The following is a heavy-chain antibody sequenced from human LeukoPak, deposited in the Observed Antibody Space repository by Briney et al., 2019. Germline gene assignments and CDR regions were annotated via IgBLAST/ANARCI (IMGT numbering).Heavy chain of an antibody. CDR2: ISRSSTYI. CDR3: ARYFDYDILTEYYYHYMDV. Sequence: PGGSLRLSCAASGFIFTTYSMIWVRQAPGKGLEWVSSISRSSTYIYYADSVEGRFTISRDNAKNSLYLQMNSLRAEDTAVYYCARYFDYDILTEYYYHYMDVWGKGTTVTVSS. V-gene: IGHV3-21*01. J-gene: IGHJ6*03. D-gene: IGHD3-9*01. CDR1: GFIFTTYS.